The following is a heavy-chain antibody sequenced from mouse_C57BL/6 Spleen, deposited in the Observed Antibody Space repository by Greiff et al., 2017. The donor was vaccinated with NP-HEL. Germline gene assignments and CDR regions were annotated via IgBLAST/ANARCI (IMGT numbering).Heavy chain of an antibody. Sequence: QVQLQQPGAELVMPGASVKLSCKASGYTFPSYWMHWVKPRPGQGLEWIGEIDPSDSYTNYNQKFKGKSTLTVDKSSSTAYMQLSSLTSEDSAVYYCARLTMGHGAWFAYWGQGTLVTVSA. D-gene: IGHD1-1*02. CDR1: GYTFPSYW. CDR3: ARLTMGHGAWFAY. CDR2: IDPSDSYT. J-gene: IGHJ3*01. V-gene: IGHV1-69*01.